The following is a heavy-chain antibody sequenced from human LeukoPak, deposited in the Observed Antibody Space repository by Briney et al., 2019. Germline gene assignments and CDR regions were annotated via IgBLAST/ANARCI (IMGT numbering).Heavy chain of an antibody. J-gene: IGHJ4*02. CDR3: ARGAQYGDFEPPFDY. V-gene: IGHV3-7*01. CDR2: IKQDGSEK. D-gene: IGHD4-17*01. Sequence: GGSLRLSCAASGFTFSTYSLNWVRQAPGKGLEWVANIKQDGSEKYYVDSVKGRFTISRDNAKNSLYLQMNSLRAEDTAVFYCARGAQYGDFEPPFDYWGQGTLVTVSS. CDR1: GFTFSTYS.